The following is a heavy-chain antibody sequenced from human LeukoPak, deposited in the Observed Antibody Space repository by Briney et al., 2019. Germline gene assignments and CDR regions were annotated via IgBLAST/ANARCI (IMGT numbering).Heavy chain of an antibody. CDR3: ARLERRSMVRGVGAIDY. Sequence: SETLSLTCTVSGGSISSYYWSWIRQPPGKGLEWIGYIYYSGSTNYNPSLKSRVTISVDTSKNQFSLRLSSVTAADTAVYYCARLERRSMVRGVGAIDYWGQGTLVTVSS. CDR2: IYYSGST. J-gene: IGHJ4*02. CDR1: GGSISSYY. D-gene: IGHD3-10*01. V-gene: IGHV4-59*12.